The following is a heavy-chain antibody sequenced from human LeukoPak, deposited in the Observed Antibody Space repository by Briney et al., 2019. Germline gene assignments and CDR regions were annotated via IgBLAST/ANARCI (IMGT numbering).Heavy chain of an antibody. CDR2: IYYTGSS. Sequence: SETLSLTCTVSGGSISSGDYYWSWIRQPPGKGLEWIGHIYYTGSSYYNPSLKSRVTISEDTSKNQFSLKLTSVTVADTAVYYCARAGYGSGNYIDYWGQGTLVAVSS. D-gene: IGHD3-10*01. CDR3: ARAGYGSGNYIDY. CDR1: GGSISSGDYY. V-gene: IGHV4-30-4*01. J-gene: IGHJ4*02.